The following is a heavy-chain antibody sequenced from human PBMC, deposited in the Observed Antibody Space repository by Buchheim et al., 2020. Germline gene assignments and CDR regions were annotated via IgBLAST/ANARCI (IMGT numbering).Heavy chain of an antibody. D-gene: IGHD2-15*01. CDR1: GFTLNNDA. Sequence: QVQVVESGGGVVQPGRSLRLSCTASGFTLNNDALHWVRQAPGKGLEWVALISYDGANKYYAESVKGRFTISRENSKNKVLLQMDSLTTEDSAVYYCSRGGGLVLAYAMDVWGQGTT. CDR2: ISYDGANK. CDR3: SRGGGLVLAYAMDV. J-gene: IGHJ6*02. V-gene: IGHV3-30-3*01.